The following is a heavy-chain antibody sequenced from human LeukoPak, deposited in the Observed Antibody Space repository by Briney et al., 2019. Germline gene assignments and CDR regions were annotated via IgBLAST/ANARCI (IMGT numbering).Heavy chain of an antibody. CDR2: IYHSGST. V-gene: IGHV4-39*07. Sequence: PSETLSLTCTVSGGSISSSTYYWGWIRQTPEKGLEWIGSIYHSGSTYYNPSLKSRVTISVDTSKNQFSLKLSSVTAADTAVYYCARVRNWGPLGYWGQGTLVTVSS. CDR1: GGSISSSTYY. D-gene: IGHD7-27*01. CDR3: ARVRNWGPLGY. J-gene: IGHJ4*02.